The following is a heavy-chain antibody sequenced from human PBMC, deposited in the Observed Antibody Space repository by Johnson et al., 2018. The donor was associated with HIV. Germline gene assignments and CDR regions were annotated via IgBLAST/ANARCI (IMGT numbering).Heavy chain of an antibody. D-gene: IGHD3-22*01. CDR1: GFTVRSNY. CDR2: IYSGGST. CDR3: ARTQRVTMRVVSLGAFEI. Sequence: VQLVESGGGVVQPGRSLRLSCAASGFTVRSNYMSWVRQAPGKGLEWVSAIYSGGSTYYADSVKGRFTISRDNSKNTLYLQMNSLRAEDTAVYYCARTQRVTMRVVSLGAFEIWGQGTMVTVSS. J-gene: IGHJ3*02. V-gene: IGHV3-66*02.